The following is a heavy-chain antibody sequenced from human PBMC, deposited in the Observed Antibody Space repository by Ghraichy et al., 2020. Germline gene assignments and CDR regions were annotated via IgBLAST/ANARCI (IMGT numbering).Heavy chain of an antibody. CDR3: TRHDPNSGYGRSDY. Sequence: GSLNISCAASGFTFSGSAMHWVRQASGKGLEWVGRIRSKANSYATAYAASVKGRFTISRDDSKNTAYLQMNSLKTEDTAVYYCTRHDPNSGYGRSDYWGQGTLVTVSS. V-gene: IGHV3-73*01. CDR1: GFTFSGSA. D-gene: IGHD5-12*01. CDR2: IRSKANSYAT. J-gene: IGHJ4*02.